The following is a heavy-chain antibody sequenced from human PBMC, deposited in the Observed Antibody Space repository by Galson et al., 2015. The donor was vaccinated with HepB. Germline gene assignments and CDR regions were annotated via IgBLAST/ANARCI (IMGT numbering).Heavy chain of an antibody. CDR2: ISFDGDNK. J-gene: IGHJ4*02. CDR3: ARGGGAIYLDY. Sequence: SLRLSCAASGFTFDTYAFHWVRQAPGKGLEWVSLISFDGDNKYYTDSVQGRFTVSRDNSRNTLYLQMNSLTADDTAVYYCARGGGAIYLDYWGQGTLVTVSS. D-gene: IGHD3-16*01. V-gene: IGHV3-30-3*01. CDR1: GFTFDTYA.